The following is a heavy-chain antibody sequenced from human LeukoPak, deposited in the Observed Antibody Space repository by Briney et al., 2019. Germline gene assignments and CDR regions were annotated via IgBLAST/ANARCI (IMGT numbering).Heavy chain of an antibody. CDR1: GGSISSYY. CDR3: ARDLTDYYELDY. D-gene: IGHD3-22*01. J-gene: IGHJ4*02. Sequence: SETLSLTCTVSGGSISSYYWNWIRQPAGKGLEWIGRIYTSGSTNYNPSLKSRVTMSVDTSKNQFSLNLISVTAADTAVYYCARDLTDYYELDYWGQGTLVTVSS. V-gene: IGHV4-4*07. CDR2: IYTSGST.